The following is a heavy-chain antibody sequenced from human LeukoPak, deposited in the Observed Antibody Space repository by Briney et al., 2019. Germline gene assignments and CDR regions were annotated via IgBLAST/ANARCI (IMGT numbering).Heavy chain of an antibody. D-gene: IGHD6-19*01. CDR1: GFIFSSFG. CDR2: MWHDGSYK. Sequence: GGSLRLSCAASGFIFSSFGMHWVRQAPGKGLEWVAVMWHDGSYKYYVDSVKGRFTISRDNAKNTLYLQMNNLRVEDTAVYYCAKVEIAVAGTGDYWGQGTLVTVSS. J-gene: IGHJ4*02. V-gene: IGHV3-33*06. CDR3: AKVEIAVAGTGDY.